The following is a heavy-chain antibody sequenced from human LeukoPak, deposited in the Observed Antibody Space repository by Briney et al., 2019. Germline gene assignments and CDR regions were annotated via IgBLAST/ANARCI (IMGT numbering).Heavy chain of an antibody. CDR3: ARSATYDYDTSLDY. Sequence: SETLSLTCTVSGGSISSNYWSWIRQPPGKGLEWIGYIFYTGNNDYNPSLKSRVTMSMDTYKNQFSLKLRSVTAADAAVYYCARSATYDYDTSLDYWGQGILVTVSS. V-gene: IGHV4-59*01. D-gene: IGHD3-22*01. CDR1: GGSISSNY. J-gene: IGHJ4*02. CDR2: IFYTGNN.